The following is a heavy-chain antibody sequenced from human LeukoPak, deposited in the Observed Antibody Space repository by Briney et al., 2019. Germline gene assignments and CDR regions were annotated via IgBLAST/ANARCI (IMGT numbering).Heavy chain of an antibody. V-gene: IGHV3-74*01. CDR3: ATTRPVGSSYMDV. Sequence: PGRSMRLSCAASGFTFSSYWMHWVRQAPGKGLVWVSRINSDGSSTSYADSVKGRFTISRDNAKNTLYLQMNSLRGEDTAAYYCATTRPVGSSYMDVWGKGTTVTFSS. J-gene: IGHJ6*03. CDR2: INSDGSST. CDR1: GFTFSSYW.